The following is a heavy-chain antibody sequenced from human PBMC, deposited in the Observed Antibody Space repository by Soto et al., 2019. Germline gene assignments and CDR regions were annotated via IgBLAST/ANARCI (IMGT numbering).Heavy chain of an antibody. D-gene: IGHD5-12*01. CDR2: ISGSGGST. J-gene: IGHJ4*02. Sequence: GGSLRLSCAASGFTFSSYAMSWVRQAPGKGLEWVSAISGSGGSTYYADSVKGRFTISRDNSKNTLYLQMNSLRAEDTAVYYCASNSGYDWAKFDYWGQGTLVTVSS. V-gene: IGHV3-23*01. CDR3: ASNSGYDWAKFDY. CDR1: GFTFSSYA.